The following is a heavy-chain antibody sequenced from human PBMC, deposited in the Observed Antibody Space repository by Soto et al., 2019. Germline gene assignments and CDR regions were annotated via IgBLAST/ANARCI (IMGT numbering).Heavy chain of an antibody. J-gene: IGHJ6*02. CDR2: ISAYNGYT. Sequence: GSVKVDCKGAGYTYTGYAVSWGSMAHGKRLEWMGWISAYNGYTNYAQKFQGRVTMTTDTSTSTAYMQLRSLTSDDTAVYYCARDNKAPTYYYTGIDVWGQGTSVSVSS. CDR1: GYTYTGYA. V-gene: IGHV1-18*01. CDR3: ARDNKAPTYYYTGIDV.